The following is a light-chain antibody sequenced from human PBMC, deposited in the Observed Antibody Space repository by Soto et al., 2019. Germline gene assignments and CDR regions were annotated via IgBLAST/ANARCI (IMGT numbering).Light chain of an antibody. J-gene: IGLJ3*02. CDR3: SAWDDSLSGQV. Sequence: QLVLTQPPSASGTPGQRVTISCSGSSSNIGSNYVYWYRQLPGTAPNVLIYRNDERPSGVPDRFSGSKSGSSASLAISGLRSEDEADYCCSAWDDSLSGQVFGRGTKLTVL. CDR2: RND. V-gene: IGLV1-47*01. CDR1: SSNIGSNY.